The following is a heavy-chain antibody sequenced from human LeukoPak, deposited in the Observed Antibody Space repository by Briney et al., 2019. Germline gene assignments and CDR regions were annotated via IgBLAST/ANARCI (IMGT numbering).Heavy chain of an antibody. CDR2: ISSSSSYI. D-gene: IGHD3-10*01. CDR1: GFTFSSYS. Sequence: GGSLRLSCAASGFTFSSYSMNWVRQAPGKGLEWVSSISSSSSYIYYADSVKGRFTISRDNAKNSLYLQMNSLRDEDTALYYCVKDTRREFQRNKYYYYYGMDVWGQGTTVTVSS. V-gene: IGHV3-21*04. CDR3: VKDTRREFQRNKYYYYYGMDV. J-gene: IGHJ6*02.